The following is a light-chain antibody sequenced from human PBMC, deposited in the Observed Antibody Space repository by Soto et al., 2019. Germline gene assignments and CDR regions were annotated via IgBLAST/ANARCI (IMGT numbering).Light chain of an antibody. CDR3: MQARQTPRT. Sequence: DIVMTQSPLSLTVTPGEPASISCRSSQSLLDSNGYNYLDWYLQKPGQSPHLLIYLGSNRASGVXDXXSGGGSGTDFTLKISRVEAEDVGVYYCMQARQTPRTFGQGTKVEIK. CDR1: QSLLDSNGYNY. CDR2: LGS. V-gene: IGKV2-28*01. J-gene: IGKJ1*01.